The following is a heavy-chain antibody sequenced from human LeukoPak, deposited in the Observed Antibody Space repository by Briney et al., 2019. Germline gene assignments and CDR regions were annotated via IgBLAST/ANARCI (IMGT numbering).Heavy chain of an antibody. V-gene: IGHV4-39*01. Sequence: SETLPLTCTVSGGSISSTSYYWGWIRQPPGKGLEWIGTINYSGSTYYNPSLKSRVTISVDTSKNQISLKLNSVTAADTAMYYCARHGDLLSPFQTWGQGTLATVSS. CDR1: GGSISSTSYY. D-gene: IGHD2-21*02. CDR2: INYSGST. CDR3: ARHGDLLSPFQT. J-gene: IGHJ5*02.